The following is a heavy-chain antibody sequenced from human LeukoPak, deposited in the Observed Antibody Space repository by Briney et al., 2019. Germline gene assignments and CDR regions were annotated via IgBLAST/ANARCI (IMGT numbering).Heavy chain of an antibody. J-gene: IGHJ4*02. CDR3: ARMYDYGDYDLDY. CDR2: INPNSGGT. CDR1: GYTFTGYY. D-gene: IGHD4-17*01. V-gene: IGHV1-2*02. Sequence: ASVKVSCKASGYTFTGYYMHWVRQAPGQGLEWMGWINPNSGGTNYAQKFQGRVTMTRDMSTSTVYMELSSLRSEDTAVYYCARMYDYGDYDLDYWGQGTLVTVSS.